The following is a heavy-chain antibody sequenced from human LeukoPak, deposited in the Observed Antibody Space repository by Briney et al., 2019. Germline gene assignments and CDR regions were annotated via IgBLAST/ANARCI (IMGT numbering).Heavy chain of an antibody. V-gene: IGHV4-34*01. Sequence: SETLSLTCAVYGGSFSGYYWSWIRQPPGKGLEWIGEINHSGSTNYNPSLKSRVTISVDTSKNQFSLKLSSVTAADTAVYYSARGRPQTYYYGSGSYYSSFRGPYYFDYWGQGTLVTVSS. CDR3: ARGRPQTYYYGSGSYYSSFRGPYYFDY. CDR2: INHSGST. CDR1: GGSFSGYY. D-gene: IGHD3-10*01. J-gene: IGHJ4*02.